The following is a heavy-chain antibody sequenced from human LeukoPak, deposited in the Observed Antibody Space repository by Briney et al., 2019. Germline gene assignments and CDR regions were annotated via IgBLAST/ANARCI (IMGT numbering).Heavy chain of an antibody. CDR2: ISTDGTKA. D-gene: IGHD3-3*01. J-gene: IGHJ3*02. V-gene: IGHV3-30*18. CDR1: GFSFSAYV. CDR3: VKDRATIFEVKNDPFDI. Sequence: PGRSLRLSCAASGFSFSAYVMHWVRQAPDKGLQWVAVISTDGTKAYYTDSVRGRFTFSRDNSKNTLYLQMNSLRPEDTAVYFCVKDRATIFEVKNDPFDIWGQGTMVTVSS.